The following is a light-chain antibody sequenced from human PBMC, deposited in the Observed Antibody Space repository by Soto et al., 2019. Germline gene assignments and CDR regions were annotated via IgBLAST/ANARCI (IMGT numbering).Light chain of an antibody. CDR3: SSYGGSNTVV. Sequence: QSALTQPPSASGSPGQSVTSSCTGSSSDDGGYNYVSWYQQHPGKAPKLMIYEVSKRLSGVPDRLSGSKSGNTASLTVSGLQAEDEADYYCSSYGGSNTVVFGGGTKLTVL. V-gene: IGLV2-8*01. CDR2: EVS. J-gene: IGLJ2*01. CDR1: SSDDGGYNY.